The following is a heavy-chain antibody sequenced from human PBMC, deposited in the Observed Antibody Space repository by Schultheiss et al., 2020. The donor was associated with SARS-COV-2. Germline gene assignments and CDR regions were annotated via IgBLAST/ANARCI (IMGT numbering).Heavy chain of an antibody. J-gene: IGHJ5*02. D-gene: IGHD6-13*01. CDR3: ARDRQQLDLYNWFDP. CDR1: GGSISSGGYY. V-gene: IGHV4-31*03. Sequence: SETLSLTCTVSGGSISSGGYYWSWIRQHPGKGLEWIGHIFHSGSTFYNPSLKSRVAISVDTSKNQLSLKLSSVTAADTAVYYCARDRQQLDLYNWFDPWGQGTLVTVSS. CDR2: IFHSGST.